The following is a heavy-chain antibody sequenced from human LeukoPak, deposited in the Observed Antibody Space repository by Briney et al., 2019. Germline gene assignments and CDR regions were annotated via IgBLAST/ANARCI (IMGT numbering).Heavy chain of an antibody. D-gene: IGHD3-3*01. CDR2: IYYSGST. Sequence: SETLSLTCAVYGGSFSGYYWSWIRQPPGKGLEWIGYIYYSGSTNYNPSLKSRVTISVDTSKNQFSLKLSSVTAADTAVYYCASGTYYDFWSGYGFDYWGQGTLVTVSS. V-gene: IGHV4-59*01. CDR3: ASGTYYDFWSGYGFDY. J-gene: IGHJ4*02. CDR1: GGSFSGYY.